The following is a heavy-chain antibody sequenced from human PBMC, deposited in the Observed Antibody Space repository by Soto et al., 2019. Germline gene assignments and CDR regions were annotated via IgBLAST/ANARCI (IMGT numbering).Heavy chain of an antibody. CDR3: ARGGERRGYSYGEDY. CDR1: GGSISSGDYY. V-gene: IGHV4-30-4*01. D-gene: IGHD5-18*01. Sequence: SETLSLTCTVSGGSISSGDYYWSWIRQPPGKGLEWIGYIYYSGSTYYNPSLKSRVTISVDTSKNQLSLKLSSVTAADTAVYYCARGGERRGYSYGEDYWGQGTLVTGSS. J-gene: IGHJ4*02. CDR2: IYYSGST.